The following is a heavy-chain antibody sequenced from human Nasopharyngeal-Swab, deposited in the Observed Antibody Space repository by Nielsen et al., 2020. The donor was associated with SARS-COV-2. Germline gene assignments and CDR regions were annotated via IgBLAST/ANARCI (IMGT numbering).Heavy chain of an antibody. V-gene: IGHV4/OR15-8*01. J-gene: IGHJ4*02. Sequence: ESLKISCAASGFTFSNYWMSWVRQPPGKGLQWIGEIYHSGSTNYNPSLKSRVTISVDKSKDQFSLRLSSMTAADTAVYYCARGTRISYASQLDYWGQGTLVTVSS. CDR3: ARGTRISYASQLDY. CDR2: IYHSGST. CDR1: GFTFSNYW. D-gene: IGHD2-2*01.